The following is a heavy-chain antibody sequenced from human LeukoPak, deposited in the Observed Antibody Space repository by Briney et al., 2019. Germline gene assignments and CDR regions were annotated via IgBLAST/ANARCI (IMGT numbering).Heavy chain of an antibody. CDR3: ATSDDSSGSD. J-gene: IGHJ4*02. V-gene: IGHV3-7*01. CDR2: INLDGSVR. D-gene: IGHD3-22*01. CDR1: GFTFSGYW. Sequence: PGGSLRLSCAASGFTFSGYWMSWVRQAPGKGLEWVANINLDGSVRHYVDSARGRFTISRDNAKNSLYLQMNSLRAEDTALYCCATSDDSSGSDWGQGTLVTVSS.